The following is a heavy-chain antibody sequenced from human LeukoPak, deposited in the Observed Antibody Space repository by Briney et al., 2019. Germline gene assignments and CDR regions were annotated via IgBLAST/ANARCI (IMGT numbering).Heavy chain of an antibody. Sequence: GGSLRLSCAASGFTFSDYWMHWVRQAPGKGLVWVSRINSDGSSTNYADSVKGRFTISRDNAKNSLYLQMSSLRDDDTAVYYCTRDRGWQQFDYWGQGTLVTVSS. V-gene: IGHV3-74*01. CDR3: TRDRGWQQFDY. J-gene: IGHJ4*02. D-gene: IGHD5-24*01. CDR1: GFTFSDYW. CDR2: INSDGSST.